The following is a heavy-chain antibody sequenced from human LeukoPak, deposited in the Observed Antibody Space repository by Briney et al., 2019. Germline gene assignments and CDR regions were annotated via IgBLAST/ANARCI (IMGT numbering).Heavy chain of an antibody. Sequence: GGSLRLSCAASGLTFSSYAMYWVRQAPGKGLEWVAVISYDGSNKYFADSMKGRFTISRDNSKNTLYLQMNSLRAEDTAVYYCANAYGGNTGLFDYWGQGTLVTVSS. V-gene: IGHV3-30*18. D-gene: IGHD4-23*01. CDR3: ANAYGGNTGLFDY. CDR1: GLTFSSYA. J-gene: IGHJ4*02. CDR2: ISYDGSNK.